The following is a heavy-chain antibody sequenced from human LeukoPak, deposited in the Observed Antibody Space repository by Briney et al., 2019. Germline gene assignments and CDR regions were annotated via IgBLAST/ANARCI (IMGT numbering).Heavy chain of an antibody. J-gene: IGHJ4*02. CDR1: GFTFSSFW. CDR2: IRPDGGEI. D-gene: IGHD2-2*01. CDR3: ARDSNSYYFDN. Sequence: GGSLRLSCAASGFTFSSFWMGWVRQAPGKGLEWVANIRPDGGEIRYVGSVKGRFTISRDNAKNSLHLQMSSLRVDDTAVYYCARDSNSYYFDNWGQGTLVTVSS. V-gene: IGHV3-7*01.